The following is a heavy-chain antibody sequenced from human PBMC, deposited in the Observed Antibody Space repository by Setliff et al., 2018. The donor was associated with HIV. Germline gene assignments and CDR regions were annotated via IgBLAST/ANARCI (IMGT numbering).Heavy chain of an antibody. Sequence: WASVKVSCKASGYTFTSYGISWVRLAPGQGLEWMGWISAYNGNTNYAQQLQGRVTMTTDTSTSTAYMELRSLRSDDTAVYYCASDGCSTSCYPDTNWFDPWGQGTLVTVSS. J-gene: IGHJ5*02. V-gene: IGHV1-18*01. D-gene: IGHD2-2*01. CDR3: ASDGCSTSCYPDTNWFDP. CDR1: GYTFTSYG. CDR2: ISAYNGNT.